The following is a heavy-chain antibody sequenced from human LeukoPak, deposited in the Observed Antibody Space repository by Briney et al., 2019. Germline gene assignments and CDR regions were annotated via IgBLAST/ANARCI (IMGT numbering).Heavy chain of an antibody. Sequence: SETLSLTCAVYGGSFSGYYWSWICQPPGKGLEWIGEINHSGSTNYNPSLKSRVTISVDTSKNQFSLKLSSVTAADTAVYYCARRSQGYYDGTAKINHYYYYMDVWGKGTTVTISS. CDR2: INHSGST. D-gene: IGHD3-22*01. CDR1: GGSFSGYY. J-gene: IGHJ6*03. V-gene: IGHV4-34*01. CDR3: ARRSQGYYDGTAKINHYYYYMDV.